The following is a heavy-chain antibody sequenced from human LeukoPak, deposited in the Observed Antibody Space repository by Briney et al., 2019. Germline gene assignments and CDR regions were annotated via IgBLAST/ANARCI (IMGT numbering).Heavy chain of an antibody. CDR2: IRYDGSNK. Sequence: GGSLRLSCAASGFTFSSYGMHWVRQAPGKGLEWVAFIRYDGSNKYYADSVKGRFTISRDNSKNTLYLQMNSLRAEDTALYYCAKDSSSGYKGGNYFDYWGQGTLVTVSS. CDR3: AKDSSSGYKGGNYFDY. CDR1: GFTFSSYG. V-gene: IGHV3-30*02. J-gene: IGHJ4*02. D-gene: IGHD3-22*01.